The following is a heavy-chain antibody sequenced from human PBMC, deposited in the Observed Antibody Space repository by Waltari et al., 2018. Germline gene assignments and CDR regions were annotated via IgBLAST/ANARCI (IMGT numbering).Heavy chain of an antibody. V-gene: IGHV4-39*01. CDR2: IYYIGST. CDR1: GGSISSSRYY. J-gene: IGHJ2*01. CDR3: ARQAPLYCSSTSCSYWYFDL. Sequence: QLQLQESGPGLVKPSETLSLTCTVSGGSISSSRYYWGWIRQPPGKGLEWIGSIYYIGSTYYNPSLKSRVTISVDTSKNQFSLKLSSVTAADTAVYYCARQAPLYCSSTSCSYWYFDLWGRGTLVTVSS. D-gene: IGHD2-2*01.